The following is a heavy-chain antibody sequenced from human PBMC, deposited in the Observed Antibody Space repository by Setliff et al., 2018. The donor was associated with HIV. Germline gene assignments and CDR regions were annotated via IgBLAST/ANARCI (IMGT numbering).Heavy chain of an antibody. CDR1: GFTFSSYA. CDR3: ARIRGFCSGGSCYPYYYYAMDV. J-gene: IGHJ6*02. D-gene: IGHD2-15*01. Sequence: PGGSLRLSCAASGFTFSSYAMHWVRQAPGKGLEWVAVILYDGSNEYYADSVKGRFTISRDNSKNTLYLQMNSLRAEDTALYYCARIRGFCSGGSCYPYYYYAMDVWGQGTTVTVSS. CDR2: ILYDGSNE. V-gene: IGHV3-30-3*01.